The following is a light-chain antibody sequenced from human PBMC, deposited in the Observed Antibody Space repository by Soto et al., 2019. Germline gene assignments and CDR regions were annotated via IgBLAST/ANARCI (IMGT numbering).Light chain of an antibody. CDR3: QQYGSSPLT. CDR2: GAS. CDR1: QNVDSNY. Sequence: IVFTQSPCTLSLSPGERATLSCRASQNVDSNYLAWYQQKPGQAPRIIIYGASSRATGIPDRFSGSGSGTDFTLTISRLEPEDFAVYYCQQYGSSPLTFGGGTKVDI. J-gene: IGKJ4*01. V-gene: IGKV3-20*01.